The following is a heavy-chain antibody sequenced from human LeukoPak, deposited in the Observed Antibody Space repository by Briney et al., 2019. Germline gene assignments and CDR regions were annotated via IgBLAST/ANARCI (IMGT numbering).Heavy chain of an antibody. CDR3: AKGNVGATIY. CDR2: IRYDGSNK. Sequence: PGGSLRLSCAASGFTFSSYGMHWVRQAAGKGVEWVAFIRYDGSNKYYEDSVKRRFTISRYNSNNTLYLQMNSLGAEDTAVYYCAKGNVGATIYWGQGTLVTVSS. D-gene: IGHD1-26*01. V-gene: IGHV3-30*02. J-gene: IGHJ4*02. CDR1: GFTFSSYG.